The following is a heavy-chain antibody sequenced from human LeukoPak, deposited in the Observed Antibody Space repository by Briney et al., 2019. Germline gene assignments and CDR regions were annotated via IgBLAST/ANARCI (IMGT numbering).Heavy chain of an antibody. J-gene: IGHJ4*02. CDR2: ISSSSSYI. V-gene: IGHV3-11*06. CDR1: GFTFSDYY. D-gene: IGHD3-10*01. Sequence: GGSLRLSCAASGFTFSDYYMSWIRQAPGKGLEWVSSISSSSSYIYYADSVKGRFTISRDNAKNSLYLQMNSLRAEDTAVYYCARDRFSHYYGSGSPPDYWGQGTLVTVSS. CDR3: ARDRFSHYYGSGSPPDY.